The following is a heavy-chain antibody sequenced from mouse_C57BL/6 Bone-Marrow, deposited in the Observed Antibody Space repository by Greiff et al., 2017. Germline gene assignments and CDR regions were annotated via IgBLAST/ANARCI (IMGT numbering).Heavy chain of an antibody. CDR1: GYTFTGYW. CDR3: AGGAGWLLRDYAMDY. CDR2: ILPGSGST. V-gene: IGHV1-9*01. J-gene: IGHJ4*01. D-gene: IGHD2-3*01. Sequence: QVQLQQSGAELMKPGASVKLSCKATGYTFTGYWIEWVKQRPGHGLEWIGEILPGSGSTNYNEKFKGKATFTADKSSNTAYMQLRSLTTEDSAIYNCAGGAGWLLRDYAMDYWGQGTSVTVSS.